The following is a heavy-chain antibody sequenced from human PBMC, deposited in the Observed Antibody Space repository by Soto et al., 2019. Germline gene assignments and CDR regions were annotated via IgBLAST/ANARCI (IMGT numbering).Heavy chain of an antibody. CDR3: AKDVGIPTQNYDFWSGQYYYYGMDV. CDR2: ISYDGSNK. Sequence: PGGSLRLSCAASGFTFSSYGMHWVRQAPGKGLEWVAVISYDGSNKYYADSVKGRFTISRDNSKNTLYLQMNSLRAEDTAVYYCAKDVGIPTQNYDFWSGQYYYYGMDVWGQGTTVTVSS. V-gene: IGHV3-30*18. CDR1: GFTFSSYG. D-gene: IGHD3-3*01. J-gene: IGHJ6*02.